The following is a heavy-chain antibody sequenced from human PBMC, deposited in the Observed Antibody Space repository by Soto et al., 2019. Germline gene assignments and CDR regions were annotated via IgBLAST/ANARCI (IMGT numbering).Heavy chain of an antibody. CDR2: IYPGDSDT. V-gene: IGHV5-51*01. D-gene: IGHD3-22*01. J-gene: IGHJ3*02. CDR3: ARHPRGYVYDSSGYYWDNAFDI. CDR1: GYSFTSYW. Sequence: PGESLKISCKGSGYSFTSYWIGWVRQMPGKGLEWMGIIYPGDSDTRYSPSFQGQVTISADKSISTAYLQWSSLKASDTAMYYCARHPRGYVYDSSGYYWDNAFDIWGQGTMVTVSS.